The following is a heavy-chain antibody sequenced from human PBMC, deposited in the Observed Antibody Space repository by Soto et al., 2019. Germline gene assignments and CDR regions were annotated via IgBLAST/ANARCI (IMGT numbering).Heavy chain of an antibody. D-gene: IGHD4-17*01. CDR3: ARDSISGRYGYYGTYCFDY. Sequence: PGGSLRLSCAASGFTFSSYSMNWVRQAPGKGLEWVSSISSSSSYIYYADSVKGRFTISRDNAKNSLYLQMNSLRAEDTAVYYCARDSISGRYGYYGTYCFDYWGRGTLVTVS. J-gene: IGHJ4*02. V-gene: IGHV3-21*01. CDR1: GFTFSSYS. CDR2: ISSSSSYI.